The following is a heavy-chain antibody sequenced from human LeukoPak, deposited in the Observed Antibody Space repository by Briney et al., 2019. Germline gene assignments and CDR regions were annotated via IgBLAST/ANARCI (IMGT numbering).Heavy chain of an antibody. CDR2: INPNSGGT. D-gene: IGHD4-17*01. Sequence: GSVQVSSTASGYAFTGYYMHWVRPAPRQGREWMGWINPNSGGTNYTQKFQGRVTITRDTSISTAYMELSRLRSDDTAVYYCARSSTDGDWFDPWGQGTLVTVSS. J-gene: IGHJ5*02. V-gene: IGHV1-2*02. CDR3: ARSSTDGDWFDP. CDR1: GYAFTGYY.